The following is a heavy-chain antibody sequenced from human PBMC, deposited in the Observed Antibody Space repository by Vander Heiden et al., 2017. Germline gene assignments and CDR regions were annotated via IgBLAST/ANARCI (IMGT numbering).Heavy chain of an antibody. J-gene: IGHJ4*02. D-gene: IGHD3-22*01. CDR1: GFTFDDYA. CDR3: AKAHLYDSSGLPDF. V-gene: IGHV3-9*01. CDR2: ISWNSGSI. Sequence: EVQLVEFGGGLVQPGRSLILSCAASGFTFDDYAMLWVRQPPGRGLEWVSSISWNSGSIGYADSVRGRFTISRDNAKNSLYLQMQSLRPEDTALYYCAKAHLYDSSGLPDFWGQGTLVTVSS.